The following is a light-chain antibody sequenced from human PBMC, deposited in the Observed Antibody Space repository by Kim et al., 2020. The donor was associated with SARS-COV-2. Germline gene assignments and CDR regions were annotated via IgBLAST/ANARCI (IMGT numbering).Light chain of an antibody. Sequence: SPGERATLSCRANQSVSSSYLAWYQQKPGQAPRLLIYGTSSRATGIPVRFSGSGSGTDFTLIISRLEPEDFAVYYCQQYGSSPMYTFGQGTKLEI. V-gene: IGKV3-20*01. CDR2: GTS. CDR1: QSVSSSY. CDR3: QQYGSSPMYT. J-gene: IGKJ2*01.